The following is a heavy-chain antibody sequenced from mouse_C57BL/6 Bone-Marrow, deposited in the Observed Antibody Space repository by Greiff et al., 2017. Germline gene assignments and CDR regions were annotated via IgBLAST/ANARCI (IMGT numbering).Heavy chain of an antibody. CDR2: ILRGGST. V-gene: IGHV2-5*01. J-gene: IGHJ2*01. CDR3: AKNGGSSRYYCDY. D-gene: IGHD1-1*01. CDR1: GFSLTSYG. Sequence: QVHVKQSGPGLVQPSQSLSITCTVSGFSLTSYGVHWVRQSPGKGLEWLGVILRGGSTDYNAAFMSRLSITKDNSKSQVFFKMNSLQADDTAIYYCAKNGGSSRYYCDYWGQGTTLTVSS.